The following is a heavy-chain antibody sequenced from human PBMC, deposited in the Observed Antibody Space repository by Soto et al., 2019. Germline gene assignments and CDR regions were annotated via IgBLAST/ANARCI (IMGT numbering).Heavy chain of an antibody. Sequence: PGGSLRLSCAASGLTFSSYWMHWFRQAPGKGLVWVSRISTDGSVTTYADSVKGRFTISRDNAKNTLYLQMNSLRTEDTAVYYWARAPDSSGWWGFDYRGQGNLVTVAS. CDR2: ISTDGSVT. J-gene: IGHJ4*02. V-gene: IGHV3-74*01. CDR1: GLTFSSYW. CDR3: ARAPDSSGWWGFDY. D-gene: IGHD6-19*01.